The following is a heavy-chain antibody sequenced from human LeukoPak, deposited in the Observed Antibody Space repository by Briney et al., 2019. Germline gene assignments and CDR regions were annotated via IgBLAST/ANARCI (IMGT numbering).Heavy chain of an antibody. Sequence: PSETLSLTCTVSGGSITSFYWSWIRQPPGKGLEWIGNFFHSGSTDYNPSLKSRVTISVDTPKNQFSLKLSSVTAADTAVYYCGSHGYCSGGSCYSRQGNDAFDIWGQGTVITVSS. J-gene: IGHJ3*02. CDR2: FFHSGST. CDR3: GSHGYCSGGSCYSRQGNDAFDI. CDR1: GGSITSFY. D-gene: IGHD2-15*01. V-gene: IGHV4-59*08.